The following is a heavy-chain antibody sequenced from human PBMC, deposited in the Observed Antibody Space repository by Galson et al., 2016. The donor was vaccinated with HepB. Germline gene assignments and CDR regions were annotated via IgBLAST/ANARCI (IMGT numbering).Heavy chain of an antibody. J-gene: IGHJ4*02. D-gene: IGHD4-23*01. V-gene: IGHV3-23*01. CDR1: GFTFSSYA. CDR3: AKVIPSTIIIINSLDS. Sequence: SLRLSCAASGFTFSSYAMSWVRQAPGKGLQWVSSLSHSGGGAYYADSVKGRFTISRDNSNNTLYLQMNSLRAEDTALYYCAKVIPSTIIIINSLDSWGQGTLVTVSS. CDR2: LSHSGGGA.